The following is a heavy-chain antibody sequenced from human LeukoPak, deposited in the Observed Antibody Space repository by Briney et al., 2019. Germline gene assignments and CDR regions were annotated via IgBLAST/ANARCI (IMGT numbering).Heavy chain of an antibody. Sequence: GGSLRLSCAASGFTFSSYAMHWVRQAPGKGLEWVAVISYDGSNKYYADSVKGRFTISRDNSKNTLYLQMNSLRAEDTAVYYCARDRWTTVTAPLDYWGQGTLVTVSS. V-gene: IGHV3-30*04. D-gene: IGHD4-17*01. CDR2: ISYDGSNK. CDR1: GFTFSSYA. CDR3: ARDRWTTVTAPLDY. J-gene: IGHJ4*02.